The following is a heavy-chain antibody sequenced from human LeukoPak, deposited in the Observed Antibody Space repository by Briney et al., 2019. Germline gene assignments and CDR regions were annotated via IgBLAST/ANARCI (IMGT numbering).Heavy chain of an antibody. V-gene: IGHV1-69*13. CDR1: GGSFSTHA. Sequence: SVKVSCKAAGGSFSTHAIIWVRQAPGQGLEWMGGIIPVLGTTNSAQRFQDRLSLTADESTGTASMELTSLRPEDSVVYYCGASTVTVTYYYMAVWGKGTTITVSS. D-gene: IGHD2-21*02. J-gene: IGHJ6*03. CDR3: GASTVTVTYYYMAV. CDR2: IIPVLGTT.